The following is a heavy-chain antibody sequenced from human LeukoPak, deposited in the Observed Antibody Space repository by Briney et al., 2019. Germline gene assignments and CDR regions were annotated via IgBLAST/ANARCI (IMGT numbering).Heavy chain of an antibody. Sequence: PGRPLRLSCAASGFTFDDYAMHWVRQAPGKGLEWVSGISWNSGSIGYADSVKGRFTISRDNAKNSLYLQMNSLRAEDTALYYCAKDTGGQNYYGMDVWGQGTTVTVSS. D-gene: IGHD3-16*01. CDR2: ISWNSGSI. CDR3: AKDTGGQNYYGMDV. J-gene: IGHJ6*02. CDR1: GFTFDDYA. V-gene: IGHV3-9*01.